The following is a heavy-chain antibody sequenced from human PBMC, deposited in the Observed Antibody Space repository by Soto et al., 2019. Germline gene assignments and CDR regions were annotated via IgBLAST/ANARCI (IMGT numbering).Heavy chain of an antibody. J-gene: IGHJ1*01. CDR1: GYTFTSYY. CDR3: ASLVQLERRDTPYFQH. CDR2: INPRGGST. D-gene: IGHD1-1*01. V-gene: IGHV1-46*01. Sequence: ALGKVSCKASGYTFTSYYMHWVRQAPGQGLEWMGIINPRGGSTNYAQKLQGRVTMTRDTSTSTAYMELRSLRSDDTAVYYCASLVQLERRDTPYFQHWGQGTLVTVSS.